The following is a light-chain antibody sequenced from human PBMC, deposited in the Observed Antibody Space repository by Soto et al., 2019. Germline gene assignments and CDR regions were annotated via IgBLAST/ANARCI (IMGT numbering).Light chain of an antibody. J-gene: IGKJ1*01. CDR1: QSVGSY. CDR2: GAF. Sequence: EIVLTQSPATLSLSPGDRAILSCRASQSVGSYLAWYQQKPGQAPRLLIYGAFNRATGIPARFSGSGSGTDFTLTISSLEPEDVATYYCLQLNTYPWTFGQGTKVDIK. CDR3: LQLNTYPWT. V-gene: IGKV3-11*01.